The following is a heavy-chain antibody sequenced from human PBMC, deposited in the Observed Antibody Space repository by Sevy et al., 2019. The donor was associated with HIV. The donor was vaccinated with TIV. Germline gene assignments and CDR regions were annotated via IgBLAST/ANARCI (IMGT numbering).Heavy chain of an antibody. CDR3: ARESKAAAGWAVGWFDP. V-gene: IGHV4-59*01. D-gene: IGHD6-13*01. Sequence: SETLSLTCTVSGGSISSYYWSWIRQPPGKGLEWIGYIYYSGSTNYNPSLKSRVTISVDTSTNQFSLKLSSVTAADTAVYYCARESKAAAGWAVGWFDPWGQGALVTVSS. CDR1: GGSISSYY. J-gene: IGHJ5*02. CDR2: IYYSGST.